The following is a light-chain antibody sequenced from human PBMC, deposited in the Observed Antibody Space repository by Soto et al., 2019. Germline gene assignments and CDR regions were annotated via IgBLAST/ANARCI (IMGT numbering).Light chain of an antibody. Sequence: DIQMTQSPSSLSTSVGDSVTTTCRASQAISIYLAWYQQKPGKVPKLLIYAASTLQSGVPSRFSGSGSGTDFTLTISSLQPEDVATYYCQKYSGAPPTFGQGTKVEIK. V-gene: IGKV1-27*01. CDR2: AAS. J-gene: IGKJ1*01. CDR1: QAISIY. CDR3: QKYSGAPPT.